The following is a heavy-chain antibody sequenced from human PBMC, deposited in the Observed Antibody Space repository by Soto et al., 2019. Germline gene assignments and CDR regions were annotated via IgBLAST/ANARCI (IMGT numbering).Heavy chain of an antibody. D-gene: IGHD6-19*01. CDR2: INAYNGNT. J-gene: IGHJ4*02. V-gene: IGHV1-18*01. CDR1: GYTFTSYG. Sequence: ASVKVSCKASGYTFTSYGISWVRQAPGQGLEWMGWINAYNGNTNYAQKLQGRVTMTTDTSTSTAYMALRSLRSDDTAVYYCARDPVAGTYFDYWAQGDLVTVSS. CDR3: ARDPVAGTYFDY.